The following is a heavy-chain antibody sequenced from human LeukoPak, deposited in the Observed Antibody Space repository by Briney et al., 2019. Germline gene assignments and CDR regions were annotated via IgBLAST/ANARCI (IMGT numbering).Heavy chain of an antibody. Sequence: GGSLRLSCAASGFTFSSYGMHWVRQAPGKGLEWVAVISYDGSNKYYADSVKGRFTISRDNSKNTLYLQMNSLRAEDTAVYYCAKDPSGGWSDSVFDYWGQGTLVTVSS. CDR2: ISYDGSNK. CDR3: AKDPSGGWSDSVFDY. CDR1: GFTFSSYG. D-gene: IGHD6-19*01. J-gene: IGHJ4*02. V-gene: IGHV3-30*18.